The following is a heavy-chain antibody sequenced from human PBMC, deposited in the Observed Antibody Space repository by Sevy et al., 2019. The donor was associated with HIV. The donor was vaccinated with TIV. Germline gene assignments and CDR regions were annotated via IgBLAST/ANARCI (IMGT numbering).Heavy chain of an antibody. J-gene: IGHJ4*02. CDR3: ARGAVVIGTAATPVLDF. D-gene: IGHD6-13*01. V-gene: IGHV4-59*08. CDR2: IYNNIGST. Sequence: SETLSLTCSVSDDSINSYYWSWIRQPPGKGLQWIGYIYNNIGSTSYNPSLTSRVTISVDTSKNQFSLKLTSVTAADTAVYYCARGAVVIGTAATPVLDFWGRDPWSPSPQ. CDR1: DDSINSYY.